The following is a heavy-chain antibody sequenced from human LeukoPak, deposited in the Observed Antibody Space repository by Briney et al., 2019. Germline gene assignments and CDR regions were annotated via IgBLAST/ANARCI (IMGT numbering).Heavy chain of an antibody. V-gene: IGHV3-30*03. CDR1: GFTLSYYG. CDR2: ISYEGSNK. Sequence: PGGSLRLSCAASGFTLSYYGMRWVRQAPGKGLEWVAVISYEGSNKYYADSVKGRFTISRDNTKNTLYLQMNSLRAEDTAVYYCARWVESYYYYGMDVWGQGTAVTVSS. J-gene: IGHJ6*02. CDR3: ARWVESYYYYGMDV.